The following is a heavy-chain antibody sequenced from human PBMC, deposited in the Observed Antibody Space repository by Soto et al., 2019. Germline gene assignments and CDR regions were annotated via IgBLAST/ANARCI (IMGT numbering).Heavy chain of an antibody. CDR3: ARDPPYYDILTGYYSDAFDI. CDR1: GGSISSGGYY. V-gene: IGHV4-61*08. Sequence: SETLSLTCTVSGGSISSGGYYWSWIRQPPGKGLEWIGYIYYSGSTNYNPSLKSRVTISVDTSKNQFSLKLSSVTAADTAVYYCARDPPYYDILTGYYSDAFDIWGQGTMVTVSS. CDR2: IYYSGST. J-gene: IGHJ3*02. D-gene: IGHD3-9*01.